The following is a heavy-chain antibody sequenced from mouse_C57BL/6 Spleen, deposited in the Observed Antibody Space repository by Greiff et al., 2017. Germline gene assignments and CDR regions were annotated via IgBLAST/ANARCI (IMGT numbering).Heavy chain of an antibody. CDR1: GYAFSSYW. CDR3: ARYAYGSSYVDY. V-gene: IGHV1-80*01. Sequence: VQLQQSGAELVKPGASVKISCKASGYAFSSYWMNWVKQRPGKGLEWIGQIYPGDGDTNYNGKFKGKATLTADKSSSTAYMQLSSLTSEDSAVYFCARYAYGSSYVDYWGQGTTLTVSS. CDR2: IYPGDGDT. J-gene: IGHJ2*01. D-gene: IGHD1-1*01.